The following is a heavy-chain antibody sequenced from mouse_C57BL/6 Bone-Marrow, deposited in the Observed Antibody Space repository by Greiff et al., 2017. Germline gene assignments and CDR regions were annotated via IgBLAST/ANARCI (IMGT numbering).Heavy chain of an antibody. CDR1: GYTFTSYG. CDR3: AGYYYGSSLLAY. CDR2: IYPRSGNT. Sequence: VQLQQSGAELARPGASVKLSCKASGYTFTSYGMSWVKQRTGQGLEWIGEIYPRSGNTYYNEKFKGKATLTADKSSSTAYMELRSLTSEDSAVXFCAGYYYGSSLLAYWGQGTLVTVSA. D-gene: IGHD1-1*01. V-gene: IGHV1-81*01. J-gene: IGHJ3*01.